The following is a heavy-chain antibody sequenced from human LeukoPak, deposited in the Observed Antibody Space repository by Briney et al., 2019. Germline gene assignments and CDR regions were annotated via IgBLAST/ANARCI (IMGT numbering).Heavy chain of an antibody. CDR1: GGSISSGDYY. J-gene: IGHJ6*03. CDR3: ARYSVVVEPPAITSNYYYYYYMDV. V-gene: IGHV4-30-4*08. D-gene: IGHD2-2*02. Sequence: PSQTLSLTCTVSGGSISSGDYYWSWIRQPPGKGLEWIVYIDCGGRTYYNRAGSSRVIISVATSKNQFSLKLSSVTAACTAVYYCARYSVVVEPPAITSNYYYYYYMDVWGKGTTVTVSS. CDR2: IDCGGRT.